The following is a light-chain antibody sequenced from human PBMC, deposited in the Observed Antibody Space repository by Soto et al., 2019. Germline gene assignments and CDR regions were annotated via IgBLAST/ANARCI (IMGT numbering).Light chain of an antibody. CDR1: SSDVGGYNY. Sequence: QSALTQPASVSGSPGQSITISCTGTSSDVGGYNYVSWYQQHPGKAPKLMIYDVSNRPSGVSNRFSGYKSGNTASLTISGLQAEDEAEYYCSSYTSSSTPVVFGGGTKLTVL. CDR2: DVS. J-gene: IGLJ2*01. V-gene: IGLV2-14*01. CDR3: SSYTSSSTPVV.